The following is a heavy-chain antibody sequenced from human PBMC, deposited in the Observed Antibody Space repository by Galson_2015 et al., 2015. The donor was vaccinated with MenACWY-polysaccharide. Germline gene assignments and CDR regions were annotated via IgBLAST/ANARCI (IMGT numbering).Heavy chain of an antibody. Sequence: CAASGFTFTSYAMSWVRQAPGTRLEWVSAIRSSGTNTYYADSVKGRFTISRDNSKNTLYLQMNSLRAEDTAVYYCAKDSTDFWGVAGRFDHWGQGTLVTVSS. CDR2: IRSSGTNT. CDR3: AKDSTDFWGVAGRFDH. D-gene: IGHD3-3*01. J-gene: IGHJ5*02. CDR1: GFTFTSYA. V-gene: IGHV3-23*01.